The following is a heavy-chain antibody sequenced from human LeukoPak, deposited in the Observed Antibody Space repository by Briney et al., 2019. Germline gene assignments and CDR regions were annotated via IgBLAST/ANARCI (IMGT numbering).Heavy chain of an antibody. D-gene: IGHD3-10*01. J-gene: IGHJ4*02. V-gene: IGHV3-43*02. CDR3: AKDTRGFGELLGYFDY. CDR2: ISGDGGST. CDR1: GFTFDDYA. Sequence: GGSLRLSCAASGFTFDDYAMHWVRQAPGKGLEWVSLISGDGGSTYYADSVKSRFTISRDNSKNSLYLQMNSLRTEDTALYYCAKDTRGFGELLGYFDYWGQGTLVTVSS.